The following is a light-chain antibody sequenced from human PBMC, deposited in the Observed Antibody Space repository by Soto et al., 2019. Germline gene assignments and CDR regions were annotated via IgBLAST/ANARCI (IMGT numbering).Light chain of an antibody. J-gene: IGLJ2*01. V-gene: IGLV1-40*01. CDR1: SSNIGAGYD. Sequence: QSMVTQPPSASGALGQRVTISCTGSSSNIGAGYDVHWYQQFPGSAPRLLIFSNNNRPSGVPDRFSGSKSGTSASLDISGLQAEDEADYYCQSFDTRLNSVVFGGGTKLAVL. CDR3: QSFDTRLNSVV. CDR2: SNN.